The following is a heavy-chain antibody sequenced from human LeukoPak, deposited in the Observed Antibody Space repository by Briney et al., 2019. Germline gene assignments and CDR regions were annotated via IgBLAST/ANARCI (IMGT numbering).Heavy chain of an antibody. Sequence: ASVKVSCKASGYTFTSYAMHWVRQAPGQRLEWMGWINAGNGNTKYSQEFQGRVTITRDTSASTAYMELSSLRSEDTAVYYCARGGSSSWYGGLAVRDWGQGTLVTVSS. V-gene: IGHV1-3*03. J-gene: IGHJ4*02. D-gene: IGHD6-13*01. CDR3: ARGGSSSWYGGLAVRD. CDR2: INAGNGNT. CDR1: GYTFTSYA.